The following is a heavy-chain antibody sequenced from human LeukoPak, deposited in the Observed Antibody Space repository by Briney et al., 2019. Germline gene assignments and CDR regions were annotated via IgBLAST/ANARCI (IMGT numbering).Heavy chain of an antibody. Sequence: GGSLRLSCAASGLTFDNSWMSWVRQAPGKGLEWMANIKPDGSAAYYVDSTTGRFTISRDNAKNSLYLQMISLRVEDTAVYYCATSGAGVWGQGTTVTVSS. CDR2: IKPDGSAA. CDR3: ATSGAGV. V-gene: IGHV3-7*01. CDR1: GLTFDNSW. J-gene: IGHJ6*02. D-gene: IGHD1-26*01.